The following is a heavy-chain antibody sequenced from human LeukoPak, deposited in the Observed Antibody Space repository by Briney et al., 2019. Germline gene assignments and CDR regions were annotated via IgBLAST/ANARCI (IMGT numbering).Heavy chain of an antibody. D-gene: IGHD4-23*01. CDR1: GGSISSSSYY. Sequence: SETLSLTCTVSGGSISSSSYYWGWIRQPPGTGLEWIGSIYYSGGTYYNPSLKSRVTISVDTSKNQFSLKLSSVTAADTAVYYCARYTGGAVDYWGQGTLVTVSS. J-gene: IGHJ4*02. CDR2: IYYSGGT. CDR3: ARYTGGAVDY. V-gene: IGHV4-39*07.